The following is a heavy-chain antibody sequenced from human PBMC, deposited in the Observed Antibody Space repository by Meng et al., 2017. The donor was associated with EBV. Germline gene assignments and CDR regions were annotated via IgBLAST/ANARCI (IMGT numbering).Heavy chain of an antibody. CDR2: INAGNGNT. CDR3: ARSGATIFGVVIPTYYFDY. Sequence: QAQHVQSGAEVKKPGAPVKMSCKASEYTFTSYAMHWVRQAPGQRLEWMGWINAGNGNTKYSQKFQGRVTITRDTSASTAYMELSSLRSEDTAVYYCARSGATIFGVVIPTYYFDYWGQGTLVTVSS. CDR1: EYTFTSYA. V-gene: IGHV1-3*01. J-gene: IGHJ4*02. D-gene: IGHD3-3*01.